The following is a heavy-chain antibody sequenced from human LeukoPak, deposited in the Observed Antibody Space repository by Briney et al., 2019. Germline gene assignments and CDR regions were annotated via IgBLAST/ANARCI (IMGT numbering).Heavy chain of an antibody. CDR3: AKDVYGDYGGLDY. CDR1: GFTFSIYW. V-gene: IGHV3-7*03. Sequence: GGSLRPSCTASGFTFSIYWMSWVRQAPGKGLEWVASIKEDGSEEHYVDSVKGRFTISRDNARNSVHVQMNSLRAEDTATYFCAKDVYGDYGGLDYWGQGTLVTVSS. CDR2: IKEDGSEE. J-gene: IGHJ4*02. D-gene: IGHD4-17*01.